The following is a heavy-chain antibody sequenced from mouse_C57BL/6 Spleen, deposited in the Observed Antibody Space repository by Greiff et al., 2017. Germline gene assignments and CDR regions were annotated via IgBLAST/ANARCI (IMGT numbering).Heavy chain of an antibody. D-gene: IGHD3-3*01. V-gene: IGHV1-82*01. Sequence: QVQLQQSGPELVKPGASVKISCKASGYAFSSSWMNWVKQRPGKGLEWIGRIYPGDGDTNYNGKFKGKATLTADKSSSTAYMQLSSLTSADSAVYFCARGEGTFFAYWGQGTLVTVSA. CDR1: GYAFSSSW. J-gene: IGHJ3*01. CDR3: ARGEGTFFAY. CDR2: IYPGDGDT.